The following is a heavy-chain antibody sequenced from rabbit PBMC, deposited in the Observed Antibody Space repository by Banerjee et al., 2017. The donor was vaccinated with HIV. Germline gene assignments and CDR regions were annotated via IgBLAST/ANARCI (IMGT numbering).Heavy chain of an antibody. CDR2: IYAGSSGNT. Sequence: QEQLEESGGGLVQPEGSLALTCKASGFTISIDYYMCWVRQAPGKGLEWIACIYAGSSGNTYYASWAKGRFTISKTSSTTVTLQMTSLTAADTATYFCARDRLVYTFGYAGYVGAKTRLDLWGQGTLVTVS. V-gene: IGHV1S45*01. CDR1: GFTISIDYY. D-gene: IGHD6-1*01. J-gene: IGHJ3*01. CDR3: ARDRLVYTFGYAGYVGAKTRLDL.